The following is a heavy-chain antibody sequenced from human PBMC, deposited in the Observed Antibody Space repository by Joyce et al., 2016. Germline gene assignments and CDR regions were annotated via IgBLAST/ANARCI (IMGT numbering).Heavy chain of an antibody. CDR2: MNPNSGNT. Sequence: QVQLVQSGAEVKKPGASVKVSCKASGYTFTSYNINWVRQATGQGLEWRGWMNPNSGNTAYEQKFQGRLTMTRNTSISTVYMELSSLRSEDTAVYYCVGQLDVWGQGTTVTVSS. V-gene: IGHV1-8*01. CDR3: VGQLDV. CDR1: GYTFTSYN. J-gene: IGHJ6*02. D-gene: IGHD3-10*01.